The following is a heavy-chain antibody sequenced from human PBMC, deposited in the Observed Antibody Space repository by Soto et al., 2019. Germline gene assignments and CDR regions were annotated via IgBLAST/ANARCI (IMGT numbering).Heavy chain of an antibody. J-gene: IGHJ6*02. D-gene: IGHD2-2*01. V-gene: IGHV1-69*02. Sequence: QVQLVQSGAEVKKPGSSVKVSCRASGGTFSSYTICWVRQAPGQGLEWMGRIIPILGIANYAQKFQGRVTITADKSTSTAYMELSSLRSEDTAVYYYARPRYCSSTSCPATDYYYGMDAWGQGTTVTVSS. CDR1: GGTFSSYT. CDR3: ARPRYCSSTSCPATDYYYGMDA. CDR2: IIPILGIA.